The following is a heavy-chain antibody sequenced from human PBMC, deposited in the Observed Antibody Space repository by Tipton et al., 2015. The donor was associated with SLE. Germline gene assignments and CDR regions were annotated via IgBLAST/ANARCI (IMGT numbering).Heavy chain of an antibody. D-gene: IGHD2-15*01. V-gene: IGHV4-59*11. J-gene: IGHJ4*02. CDR2: ISYSGST. CDR1: GGSISSHY. Sequence: TLSLTCTVSGGSISSHYWSWIRQPPGKGLEWIGYISYSGSTNYNPSLKSRVTISVDTSKNQFSLKLSSVTAADTAVYYCARVGVVTPFDYWGQGTLVTVSS. CDR3: ARVGVVTPFDY.